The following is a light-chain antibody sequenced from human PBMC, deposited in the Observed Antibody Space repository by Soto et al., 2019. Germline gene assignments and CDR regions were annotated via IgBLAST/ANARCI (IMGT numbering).Light chain of an antibody. CDR3: QQYVSWM. Sequence: EIVLTQSPDTLSLSPGERATLSCRASQSISSSYLAWYQQKPGQAPRLLIYGASSRDTGIPDRCSGSGSGTDFTLTISRLEPEDSEMYYWQQYVSWMFGQGTKVEIK. CDR1: QSISSSY. V-gene: IGKV3-20*01. J-gene: IGKJ1*01. CDR2: GAS.